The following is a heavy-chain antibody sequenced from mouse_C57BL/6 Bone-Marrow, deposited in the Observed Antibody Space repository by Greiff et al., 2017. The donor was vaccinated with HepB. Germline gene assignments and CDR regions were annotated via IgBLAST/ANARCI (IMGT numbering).Heavy chain of an antibody. V-gene: IGHV1-69*01. Sequence: QVQLKQPGAELVMPGASVKLSCKASGYTFTSYWMHWVKQRPGQGLEWIGEIDPSDSYTNYNQKFKGKSTLTVDKSSSTAYMQLSSLTSADSAVYDCARNYDYDLYWYFDVWGTGTTVTVSS. CDR1: GYTFTSYW. J-gene: IGHJ1*03. D-gene: IGHD2-4*01. CDR3: ARNYDYDLYWYFDV. CDR2: IDPSDSYT.